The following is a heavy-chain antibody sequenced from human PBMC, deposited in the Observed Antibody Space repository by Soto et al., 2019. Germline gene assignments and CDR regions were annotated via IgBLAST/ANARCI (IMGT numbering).Heavy chain of an antibody. V-gene: IGHV3-48*01. CDR3: AVGDYGLFDY. CDR2: ISSSSSTI. J-gene: IGHJ4*02. D-gene: IGHD4-17*01. CDR1: GFTFSSYS. Sequence: GGSLRLSCAASGFTFSSYSMNWVRQAPGKGLEWVSYISSSSSTIYYADSVKGRFTISRDNAKNSLYLQMNSLRAEDTAVYYCAVGDYGLFDYWGQGTLVTVSS.